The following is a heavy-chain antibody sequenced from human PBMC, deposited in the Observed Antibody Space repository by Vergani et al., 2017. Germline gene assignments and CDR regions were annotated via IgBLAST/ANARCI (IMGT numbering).Heavy chain of an antibody. V-gene: IGHV3-30*18. J-gene: IGHJ4*02. CDR1: GSNVRNSG. CDR2: VSFDGRDK. D-gene: IGHD1-7*01. CDR3: AKGTAVAHQHIEY. Sequence: QVQLVESGGGVVQPGKSLRLSCAASGSNVRNSGLHWVRQAPGKGLEWVAAVSFDGRDKYYVDSVRERFTISRDNSKNMLYLQMNSLRDEDTAIYYCAKGTAVAHQHIEYWGQGTLVTVTS.